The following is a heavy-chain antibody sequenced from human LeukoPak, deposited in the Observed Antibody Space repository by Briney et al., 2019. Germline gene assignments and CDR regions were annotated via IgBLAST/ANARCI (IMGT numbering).Heavy chain of an antibody. CDR2: ISSSSSYI. D-gene: IGHD3-22*01. CDR1: GFTLSSYS. J-gene: IGHJ4*02. V-gene: IGHV3-21*01. CDR3: ARDGNYYDSSGYYRY. Sequence: GGSLRLSCAASGFTLSSYSMKWVRQAPGKGLEWVSFISSSSSYIYYADSVKGRFTISRDNSKNTLYLQMNSLRAEDTAVYYCARDGNYYDSSGYYRYWGQGTLVTVSS.